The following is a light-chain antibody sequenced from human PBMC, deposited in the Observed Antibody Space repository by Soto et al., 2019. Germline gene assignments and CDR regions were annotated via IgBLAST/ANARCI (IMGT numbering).Light chain of an antibody. V-gene: IGKV3-20*01. CDR3: QQYYSITLT. CDR2: DAS. CDR1: QSVSSTY. Sequence: EILLPQSPGTLSLSQGERATLSFRASQSVSSTYLAWYPQKLGQAPRLPIYDASNRATGILARFSGSGSGTDFTLTISSLQAEDAAVDYCQQYYSITLTFGGGTKVDIK. J-gene: IGKJ4*01.